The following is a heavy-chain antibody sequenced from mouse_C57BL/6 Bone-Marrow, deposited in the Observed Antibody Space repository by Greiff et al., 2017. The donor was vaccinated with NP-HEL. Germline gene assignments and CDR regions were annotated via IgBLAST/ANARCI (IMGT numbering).Heavy chain of an antibody. J-gene: IGHJ4*01. D-gene: IGHD2-4*01. CDR1: GFNIKDDY. CDR3: TPSYYDYDVRGYYYAMDY. Sequence: EVQLQQSGAELVRPGASVKLSCTASGFNIKDDYMHWVKQRPEQGLEWIGWIDPENGDTEYASKFQGKATITADTSSNTAYLQLSSLTSEDTAVYYCTPSYYDYDVRGYYYAMDYWGQGTSVTVSS. CDR2: IDPENGDT. V-gene: IGHV14-4*01.